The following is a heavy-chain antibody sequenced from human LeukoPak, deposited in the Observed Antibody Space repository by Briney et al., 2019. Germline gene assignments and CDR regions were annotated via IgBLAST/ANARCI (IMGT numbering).Heavy chain of an antibody. CDR2: IYYSGST. CDR3: ARVSVAVVHFDY. V-gene: IGHV4-39*07. Sequence: PSETLSLTCTVSGGSISSSSYYWGWIRQPPGKGLEWIGSIYYSGSTYYNPSLKSRVTISVDTSKNKLSLKLSSVTAADTAVYYCARVSVAVVHFDYWGQGTLVTVSS. J-gene: IGHJ4*02. D-gene: IGHD6-19*01. CDR1: GGSISSSSYY.